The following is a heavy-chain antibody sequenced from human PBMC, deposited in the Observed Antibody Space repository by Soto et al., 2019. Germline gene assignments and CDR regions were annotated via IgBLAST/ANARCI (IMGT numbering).Heavy chain of an antibody. D-gene: IGHD6-25*01. V-gene: IGHV3-11*01. J-gene: IGHJ4*02. CDR3: PRDGKAAGSDY. CDR2: ISSGSTNI. CDR1: GFTFSDFY. Sequence: QVQLVESGGGLVKPGGSLRLSCAASGFTFSDFYMSWIRQAPGKGLEWISYISSGSTNIFYADSVKGRFTVSRDNAKNSVYLQMDSLRAEDTAVYYGPRDGKAAGSDYWGQGTLVTVSS.